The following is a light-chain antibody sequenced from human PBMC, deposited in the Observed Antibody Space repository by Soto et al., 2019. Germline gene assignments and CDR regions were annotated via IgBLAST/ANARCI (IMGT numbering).Light chain of an antibody. CDR1: QGIIDY. Sequence: DIQMTQSPSSLSASVGDRVTITCRASQGIIDYVAWFQQKQGKAPKLLIYDASTLQSGVPSRFSGSGSGTDFTIPISSLQPEDVATYSCQKYNTAPQTFGQGTKVEIK. V-gene: IGKV1-27*01. CDR3: QKYNTAPQT. J-gene: IGKJ1*01. CDR2: DAS.